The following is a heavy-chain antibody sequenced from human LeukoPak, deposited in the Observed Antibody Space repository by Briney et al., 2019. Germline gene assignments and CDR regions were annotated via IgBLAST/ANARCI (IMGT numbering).Heavy chain of an antibody. CDR3: AKVLAYCGGDCYS. Sequence: GGSLRLSCAASGFTFSSYAMHWVRQAPGKGLEWVAVISYDGSNKYYADSVKGRFTISRDNSKNTLYLQMNSLRAEDTAVYYCAKVLAYCGGDCYSWGQGTLVTVSS. CDR2: ISYDGSNK. D-gene: IGHD2-21*02. V-gene: IGHV3-30*04. CDR1: GFTFSSYA. J-gene: IGHJ4*02.